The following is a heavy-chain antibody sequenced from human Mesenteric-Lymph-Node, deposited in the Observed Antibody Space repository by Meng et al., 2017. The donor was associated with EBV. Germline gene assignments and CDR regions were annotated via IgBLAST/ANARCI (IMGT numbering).Heavy chain of an antibody. CDR2: IYHSGST. D-gene: IGHD3-3*01. CDR3: ATVGGSFDFWL. CDR1: GGSISSDNW. Sequence: QVQLQESGPGLVKPSGTLSLSCAVSGGSISSDNWWSWVRQSPGKGLEWIGGIYHSGSTDYNPSLKSRVTISLDKSKNQFSLNLNSVTAADTAVYYCATVGGSFDFWLWGQGTLGTVGS. J-gene: IGHJ4*02. V-gene: IGHV4-4*02.